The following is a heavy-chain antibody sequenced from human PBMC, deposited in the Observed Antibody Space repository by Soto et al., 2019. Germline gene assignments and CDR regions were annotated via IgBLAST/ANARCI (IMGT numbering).Heavy chain of an antibody. CDR2: ISSDGSST. CDR1: GFTFSSYW. V-gene: IGHV3-74*01. Sequence: GGSLRLSCAASGFTFSSYWMHWVRQAPGKGLVWVSSISSDGSSTSYADSVKGRFTISRDNAKNTLYLQMNSLRAEDTAVYYCARDPGITIFGVVIPSGFDPWGQGTLVTVSS. D-gene: IGHD3-3*01. CDR3: ARDPGITIFGVVIPSGFDP. J-gene: IGHJ5*02.